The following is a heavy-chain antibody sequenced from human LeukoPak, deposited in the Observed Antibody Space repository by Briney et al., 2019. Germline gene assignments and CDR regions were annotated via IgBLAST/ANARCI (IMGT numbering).Heavy chain of an antibody. D-gene: IGHD2-15*01. Sequence: GGSLSLSCVGSGFTFSDACMSWVRQAPGKGLEWGGRIKSKSDGGTIDYAAPVKGRFTISRDDSRNTRYLQMNSLKTEDTAVYYCTTRRQDGWWGQGTLVTVS. CDR1: GFTFSDAC. CDR2: IKSKSDGGTI. J-gene: IGHJ4*02. V-gene: IGHV3-15*01. CDR3: TTRRQDGW.